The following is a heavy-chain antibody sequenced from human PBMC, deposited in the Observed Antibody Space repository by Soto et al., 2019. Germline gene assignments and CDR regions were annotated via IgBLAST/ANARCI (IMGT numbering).Heavy chain of an antibody. CDR3: VKEGYMRSDWYGQFDC. D-gene: IGHD6-19*01. J-gene: IGHJ4*02. V-gene: IGHV1-46*01. Sequence: ASVKVSCKASGYTFTSYYMHWVRQAPGQGLEWMGVINPGGGSTTYAQNFQGRLTMTRDTSTSTVYMELSSLRPEDTALYYCVKEGYMRSDWYGQFDCWGQGTLVTVSS. CDR1: GYTFTSYY. CDR2: INPGGGST.